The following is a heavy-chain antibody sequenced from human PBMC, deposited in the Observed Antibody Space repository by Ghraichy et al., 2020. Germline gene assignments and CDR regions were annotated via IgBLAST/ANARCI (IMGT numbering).Heavy chain of an antibody. CDR2: IYHSGST. CDR3: ARAPYDFWSGYYLPYFDY. J-gene: IGHJ4*02. Sequence: SETLSLTCAVSGGSISSGGYSWSWIRQPPGKGLEWIGYIYHSGSTYYNPSLKSRVTISVDRSKNQFSLKLSSVTAADTAVYYCARAPYDFWSGYYLPYFDYWGQGTLVTVSS. V-gene: IGHV4-30-2*01. D-gene: IGHD3-3*01. CDR1: GGSISSGGYS.